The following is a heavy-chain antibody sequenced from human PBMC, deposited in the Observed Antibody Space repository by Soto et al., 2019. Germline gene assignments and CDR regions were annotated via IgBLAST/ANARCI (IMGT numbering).Heavy chain of an antibody. Sequence: QVQLVQSGAEVRQPASSVKVSCKTSGGTFSSYAISWVRQAPGQGLEWMGGIVPIVDTSTYAQKFQGRVTITADESTSTAYMELSSLRSDDTAIYYCVRVVASPGYTDAWGQGTLVTVSS. J-gene: IGHJ5*02. CDR1: GGTFSSYA. CDR2: IVPIVDTS. V-gene: IGHV1-69*12. CDR3: VRVVASPGYTDA. D-gene: IGHD5-12*01.